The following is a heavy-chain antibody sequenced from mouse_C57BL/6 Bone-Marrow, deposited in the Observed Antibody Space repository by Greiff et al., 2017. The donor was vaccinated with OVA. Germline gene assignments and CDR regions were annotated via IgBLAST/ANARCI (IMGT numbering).Heavy chain of an antibody. Sequence: QVQLKQPGAELVRPGSSVKLSCKASGYTFTSYWMHWVKQRPIQGLEWIGNIDPSDSETHYNQKFKDKATLTVDKSSSTAYMQLSSLTSEDSAVYYCARGNYYGSSYYFDYWGQGTTRTVSS. V-gene: IGHV1-52*01. CDR2: IDPSDSET. J-gene: IGHJ2*01. D-gene: IGHD1-1*01. CDR3: ARGNYYGSSYYFDY. CDR1: GYTFTSYW.